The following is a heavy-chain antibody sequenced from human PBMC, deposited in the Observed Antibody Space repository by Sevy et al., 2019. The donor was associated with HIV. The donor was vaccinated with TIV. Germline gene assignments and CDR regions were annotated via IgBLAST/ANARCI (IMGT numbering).Heavy chain of an antibody. CDR1: GGSISSSNW. J-gene: IGHJ4*02. CDR3: ARGGAIAAAGTLDY. V-gene: IGHV4-4*02. CDR2: IYRSGST. D-gene: IGHD6-13*01. Sequence: SETLSLTCAVSGGSISSSNWWSWVRQPPGKGLEWIGEIYRSGSTNYNPSLKSGVTISVDKSKNQFSLKLSSVTAADTAVYYCARGGAIAAAGTLDYWGQGTLVTVSS.